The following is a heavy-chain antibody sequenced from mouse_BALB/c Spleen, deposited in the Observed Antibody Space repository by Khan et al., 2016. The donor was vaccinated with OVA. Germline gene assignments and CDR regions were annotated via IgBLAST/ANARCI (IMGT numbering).Heavy chain of an antibody. J-gene: IGHJ1*01. CDR1: GYTFTNYG. V-gene: IGHV9-3-1*01. Sequence: QIQLVQSGPELKKPGETVKISCKASGYTFTNYGMNWVKQAPGKGLKWMGWINTYTGEPTYADDFKGRSAFSLETSASTAYLQIKNIKSEDTATSFCARSNSYWYFDVWGAGTTVTVSS. CDR2: INTYTGEP. D-gene: IGHD4-1*02. CDR3: ARSNSYWYFDV.